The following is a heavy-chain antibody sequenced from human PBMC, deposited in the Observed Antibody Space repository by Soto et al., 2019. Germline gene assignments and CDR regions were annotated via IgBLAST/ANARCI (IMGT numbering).Heavy chain of an antibody. CDR3: ARENWTTVTAYYYYYYMDV. Sequence: PGGSLRLSCAASGFTFSSYGMHWVRQAPGKGLEWVAVIWYDGSNKYYADSVKGRFTISRDNSKNTLYLQMNSLRAEDTAVYYCARENWTTVTAYYYYYYMDVWGKGTTVTVSS. D-gene: IGHD4-4*01. CDR1: GFTFSSYG. V-gene: IGHV3-33*01. CDR2: IWYDGSNK. J-gene: IGHJ6*03.